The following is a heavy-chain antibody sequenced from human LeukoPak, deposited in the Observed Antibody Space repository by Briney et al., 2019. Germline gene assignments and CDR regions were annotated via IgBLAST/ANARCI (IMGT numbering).Heavy chain of an antibody. D-gene: IGHD6-13*01. CDR3: ARRAAADIL. Sequence: SETLSLTCTVSGGSIGSSSYYWGWIRQPPGKGLEWIGSIYYSGSTYYNPSLKSRVTISVDTSKNQFSLKLSSVTAADTAVYYCARRAAADILWGQGTLVTVSS. J-gene: IGHJ4*02. CDR1: GGSIGSSSYY. V-gene: IGHV4-39*01. CDR2: IYYSGST.